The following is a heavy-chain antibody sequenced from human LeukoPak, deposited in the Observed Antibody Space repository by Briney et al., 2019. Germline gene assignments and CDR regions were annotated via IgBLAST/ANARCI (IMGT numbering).Heavy chain of an antibody. J-gene: IGHJ4*02. Sequence: GESLRISCKGSGYSFSNYWIAWVRQMPGKGLEWMGIIYPDDSDTTYSPSFQGQVTISADKSISTAYLQWSSLKASDTAMYYCARHAVASAPFDSWGQGTLVTVSS. CDR3: ARHAVASAPFDS. V-gene: IGHV5-51*01. D-gene: IGHD2-21*01. CDR2: IYPDDSDT. CDR1: GYSFSNYW.